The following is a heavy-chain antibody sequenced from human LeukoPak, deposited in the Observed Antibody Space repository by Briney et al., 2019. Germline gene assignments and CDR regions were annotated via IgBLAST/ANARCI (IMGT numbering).Heavy chain of an antibody. Sequence: SETLSLTCTVSGGSVSSGDYYWGWIRQPPGKGLEWIGNTYYTGSAHYNPSLKSRVTISVDPPKNHFSLKLTSVTAADAAVYYCARRVYGSGRQDYWGQGTLVTVSS. CDR1: GGSVSSGDYY. D-gene: IGHD3-10*01. CDR3: ARRVYGSGRQDY. J-gene: IGHJ4*02. V-gene: IGHV4-39*02. CDR2: TYYTGSA.